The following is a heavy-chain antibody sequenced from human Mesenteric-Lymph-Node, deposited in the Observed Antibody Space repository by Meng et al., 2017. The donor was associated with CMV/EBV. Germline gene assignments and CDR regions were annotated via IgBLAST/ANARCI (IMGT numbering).Heavy chain of an antibody. V-gene: IGHV3-23*01. Sequence: SCAASGFTFSSYAMRWVRQAPGKGLEWVSAISGSGGSTYYADSVKGRFTISRDNSKNTLYLQMNSLRAEDTAVYYCAKNPHAGYFDYWGQGTLVTVSS. CDR1: GFTFSSYA. CDR3: AKNPHAGYFDY. J-gene: IGHJ4*02. CDR2: ISGSGGST. D-gene: IGHD6-13*01.